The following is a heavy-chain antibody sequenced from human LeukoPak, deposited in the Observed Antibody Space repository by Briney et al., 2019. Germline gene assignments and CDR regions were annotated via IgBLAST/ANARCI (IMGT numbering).Heavy chain of an antibody. J-gene: IGHJ5*02. CDR3: ARVLDSSGYYYGFDP. V-gene: IGHV4-34*01. CDR2: INHSGST. D-gene: IGHD3-22*01. Sequence: SETLSFTCAVYGGSFSGYYWSWIRQPPGKGLEWIGEINHSGSTNYNPSPKSRVTISVDTSKNQFSLKLSSVTAADTAVYYCARVLDSSGYYYGFDPWGQGTLSPSPQ. CDR1: GGSFSGYY.